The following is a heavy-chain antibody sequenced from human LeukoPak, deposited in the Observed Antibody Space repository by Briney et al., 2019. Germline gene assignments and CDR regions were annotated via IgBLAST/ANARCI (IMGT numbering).Heavy chain of an antibody. Sequence: GGSLRLSCAASGFTFSSYAMHWVRQAPGKGLEWVAVISYDGSNKYYADSVKGRFTISRDNSKNTLYLQMNSLRAEDTAVYYCARDQWVPVAGPVYYYYYGMDVWGKGTTVTVSS. CDR3: ARDQWVPVAGPVYYYYYGMDV. D-gene: IGHD6-19*01. CDR1: GFTFSSYA. J-gene: IGHJ6*04. V-gene: IGHV3-30*04. CDR2: ISYDGSNK.